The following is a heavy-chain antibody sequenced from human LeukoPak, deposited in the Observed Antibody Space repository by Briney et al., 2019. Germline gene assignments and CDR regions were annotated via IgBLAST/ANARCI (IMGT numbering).Heavy chain of an antibody. Sequence: SETLSLTCTVSGGSISSYYWSWIRQPPGKGLEWIGYIYYSGSTNYNPSLKGRVTISVDTSKNQFSLKLSSVSAADTAVYYCAREVVVVPAAENRFDPWGQGTLFTVSS. CDR2: IYYSGST. V-gene: IGHV4-59*01. J-gene: IGHJ5*02. CDR1: GGSISSYY. D-gene: IGHD2-2*01. CDR3: AREVVVVPAAENRFDP.